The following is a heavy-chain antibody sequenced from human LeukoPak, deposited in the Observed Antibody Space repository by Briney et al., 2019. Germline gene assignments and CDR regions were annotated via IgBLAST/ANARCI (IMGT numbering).Heavy chain of an antibody. D-gene: IGHD7-27*01. CDR3: ARGKLGMEAFDI. CDR2: IYYSGST. V-gene: IGHV4-59*01. Sequence: SETLSLTCTVSGGAISSYYWSWIRQPPGKGLEWIGYIYYSGSTNYNPSPKGRATISVDTSKNQFSLKLSSVTAADTAVYYCARGKLGMEAFDIWGQGTRVTVSS. CDR1: GGAISSYY. J-gene: IGHJ3*02.